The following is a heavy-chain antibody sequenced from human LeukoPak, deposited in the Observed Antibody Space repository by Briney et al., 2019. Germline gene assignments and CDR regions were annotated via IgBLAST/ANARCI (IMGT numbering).Heavy chain of an antibody. CDR1: GFTLSSYA. D-gene: IGHD3-22*01. CDR3: AKDRKNTMIVVGFDY. J-gene: IGHJ4*02. CDR2: ISGSGGST. V-gene: IGHV3-23*01. Sequence: GGSLRLSCAASGFTLSSYAKGWVRQAPGKGLEWVSGISGSGGSTYYADSVKGRFTISRDNSKNTLYLQMNSLRAEDTAVYYCAKDRKNTMIVVGFDYWGQGTLVTVSS.